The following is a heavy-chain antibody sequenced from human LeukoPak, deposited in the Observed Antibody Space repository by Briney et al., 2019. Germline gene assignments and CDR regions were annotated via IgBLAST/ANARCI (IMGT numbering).Heavy chain of an antibody. J-gene: IGHJ4*02. Sequence: TPSETLTLTCTVSGGSISSSSYYWGWIRQPPGKALEWIGHIYNGVSTIYNPSLTSRVTISVDTPRNQFSLKLTSLTAADTATYYCAQSHGWPGFDFWRQGALVTVSS. V-gene: IGHV4-61*05. CDR3: AQSHGWPGFDF. CDR2: IYNGVST. CDR1: GGSISSSSYY. D-gene: IGHD6-19*01.